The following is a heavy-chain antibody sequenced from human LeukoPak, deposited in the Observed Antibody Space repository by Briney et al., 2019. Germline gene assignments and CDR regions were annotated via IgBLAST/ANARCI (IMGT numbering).Heavy chain of an antibody. Sequence: SEALSLTCAVYGGSFSGYYWSWIRQPPGKGLEWIGEINHSGSTNYNPSLKSRVTISVGTSKNQFSLKLSSVTAADTAVYYCASTRRAVAGPKSIDYWGQGTLVTVSS. D-gene: IGHD6-19*01. CDR3: ASTRRAVAGPKSIDY. CDR1: GGSFSGYY. V-gene: IGHV4-34*01. CDR2: INHSGST. J-gene: IGHJ4*02.